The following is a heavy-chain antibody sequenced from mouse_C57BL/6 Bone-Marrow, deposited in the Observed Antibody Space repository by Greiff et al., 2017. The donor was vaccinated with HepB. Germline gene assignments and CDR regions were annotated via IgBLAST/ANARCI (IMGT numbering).Heavy chain of an antibody. D-gene: IGHD6-1*01. Sequence: QVQLQQPGAELVKPGASVKLSCKASGYTFTSYWMQWVKQRPGQGLEWIGEIDPSDSYTNYNQKFKGKATLTVDTSSSTAYMQPSSLTSEDSAVYYCASGGSYGYFDVWGTGTTVTVSS. V-gene: IGHV1-50*01. J-gene: IGHJ1*03. CDR2: IDPSDSYT. CDR1: GYTFTSYW. CDR3: ASGGSYGYFDV.